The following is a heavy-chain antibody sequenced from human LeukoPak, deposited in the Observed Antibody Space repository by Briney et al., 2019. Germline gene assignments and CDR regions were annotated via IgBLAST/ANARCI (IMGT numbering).Heavy chain of an antibody. CDR3: AAYGDHWYFDL. CDR1: GGSISSGSYY. D-gene: IGHD4-17*01. J-gene: IGHJ2*01. V-gene: IGHV4-61*02. Sequence: SETLSLTCTVSGGSISSGSYYWSLIRQPAGKGLEWIGRTYARGSPTFNPSLRSRVTMSVDTSKNQFSLTLSSVSAADTAVYYCAAYGDHWYFDLWGRGTLVAVSS. CDR2: TYARGSP.